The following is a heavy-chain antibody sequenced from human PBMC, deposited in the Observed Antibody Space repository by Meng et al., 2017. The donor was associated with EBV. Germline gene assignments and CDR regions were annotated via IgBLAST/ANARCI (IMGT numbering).Heavy chain of an antibody. CDR1: GFSLTTRGMG. Sequence: QTTLKESGPALVKPTQTLTLTCTFPGFSLTTRGMGVGWIRQPPGKPLEWLTLVYWDNDDRYSPFLRNRLSIPNDTSKNQVFLRLTNMDPVDSGTYSCAHVAYRRVISYFDSWGQGILVTVSS. D-gene: IGHD2/OR15-2a*01. CDR3: AHVAYRRVISYFDS. J-gene: IGHJ4*02. V-gene: IGHV2-5*02. CDR2: VYWDNDD.